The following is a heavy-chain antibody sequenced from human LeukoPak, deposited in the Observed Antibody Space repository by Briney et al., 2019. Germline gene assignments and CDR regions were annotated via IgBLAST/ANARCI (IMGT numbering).Heavy chain of an antibody. CDR3: ARVKGSGWLMYYFDY. D-gene: IGHD6-19*01. CDR1: GFTFSSYS. Sequence: PGGSLRLSCAASGFTFSSYSMNWVRQAPGKGLEWVSSISSSSSYIYYADSVKGRFTISRDNAKNSLYLQMSSLRAEDTAVYYCARVKGSGWLMYYFDYWGQGTLVTVSS. V-gene: IGHV3-21*01. CDR2: ISSSSSYI. J-gene: IGHJ4*02.